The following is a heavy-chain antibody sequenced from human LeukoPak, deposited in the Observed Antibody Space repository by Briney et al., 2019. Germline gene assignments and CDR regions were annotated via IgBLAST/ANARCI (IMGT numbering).Heavy chain of an antibody. J-gene: IGHJ4*02. CDR2: ISPYNGNT. CDR3: ARDREDTYGYVSVY. D-gene: IGHD5-18*01. CDR1: GYTFISYG. V-gene: IGHV1-18*01. Sequence: ASVKVSCKASGYTFISYGISWVRQAPGQGLERMGWISPYNGNTNYAQKVQGRVTMSTDTSTSTADMELRSLRSDDTAVYYCARDREDTYGYVSVYWGQGTLVTVSS.